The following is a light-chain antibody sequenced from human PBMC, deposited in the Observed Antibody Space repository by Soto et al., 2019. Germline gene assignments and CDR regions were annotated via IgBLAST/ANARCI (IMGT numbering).Light chain of an antibody. Sequence: EIVLTHSPGTLSLSPGERATLSCRASQSVSSNYLAWYQQKPGQAPRLLIYGASSRATDIPDRFSGSGSGTDFTLTISRLESEDLAVYYCQQYGTSPPTFGQGTRWIS. J-gene: IGKJ1*01. CDR2: GAS. CDR1: QSVSSNY. V-gene: IGKV3-20*01. CDR3: QQYGTSPPT.